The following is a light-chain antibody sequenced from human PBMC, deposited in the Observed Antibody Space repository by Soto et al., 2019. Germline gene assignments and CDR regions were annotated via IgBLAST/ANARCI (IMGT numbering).Light chain of an antibody. CDR1: QSVSSN. J-gene: IGKJ1*01. V-gene: IGKV3-15*01. Sequence: EIVMTQSPATLSVSPGERATLSCRASQSVSSNLAWYQQKPGQAPRLLIDGASTRATGIPARFSGSGSGTEFTLTISSLQSEDFAIYFCRQYNNWQWTFGQGTKVDIK. CDR2: GAS. CDR3: RQYNNWQWT.